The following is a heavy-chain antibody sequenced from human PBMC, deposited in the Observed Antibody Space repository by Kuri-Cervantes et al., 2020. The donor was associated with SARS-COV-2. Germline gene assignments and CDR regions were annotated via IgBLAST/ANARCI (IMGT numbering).Heavy chain of an antibody. D-gene: IGHD3-22*01. J-gene: IGHJ4*02. Sequence: GGSLRLSCAASGFTFSSYGMHWVRQAPGKGLEWVALIWYDGINKYYADSVKGRFTISRDNSKNTLYLQMNSLRAEDTAVYYCARGHDRRVYFSTPAPYYFDFWGQGILVTVSS. CDR1: GFTFSSYG. V-gene: IGHV3-33*01. CDR3: ARGHDRRVYFSTPAPYYFDF. CDR2: IWYDGINK.